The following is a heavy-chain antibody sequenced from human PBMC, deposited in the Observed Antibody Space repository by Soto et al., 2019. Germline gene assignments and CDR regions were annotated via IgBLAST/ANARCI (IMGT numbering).Heavy chain of an antibody. J-gene: IGHJ4*02. CDR1: GYTFTSYG. V-gene: IGHV1-18*01. Sequence: ASVKVSCKASGYTFTSYGISWVLQAPGQGLEGMGWISAYNGNTNYAQKLQGRVTMTTDTSTRTAYMELRRLRSDDTAVYYCARVDIVAAYFDYWGQGTLVTVSS. CDR2: ISAYNGNT. D-gene: IGHD5-12*01. CDR3: ARVDIVAAYFDY.